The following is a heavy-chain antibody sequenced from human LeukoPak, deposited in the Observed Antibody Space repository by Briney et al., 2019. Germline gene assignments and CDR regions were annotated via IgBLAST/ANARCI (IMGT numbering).Heavy chain of an antibody. J-gene: IGHJ4*02. V-gene: IGHV3-23*01. CDR1: GFIFTNYA. D-gene: IGHD3-22*01. Sequence: GGSLRLSCAASGFIFTNYAITWVRQAPGKGLEWVSAISGSGGSTYYGDSVKGRFTISRDNSKNTLYLQMNSLRAEDTAVYYCAKPRDDYYDSSGYSNWGQGTLVTVSS. CDR3: AKPRDDYYDSSGYSN. CDR2: ISGSGGST.